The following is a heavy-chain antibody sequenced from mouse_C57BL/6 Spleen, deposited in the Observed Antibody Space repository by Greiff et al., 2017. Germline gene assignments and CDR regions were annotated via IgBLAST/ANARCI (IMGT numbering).Heavy chain of an antibody. CDR1: GYTFTDYN. V-gene: IGHV1-22*01. D-gene: IGHD1-1*01. Sequence: EVQLQQSGPELVKPGASVKMSCKASGYTFTDYNMHWVKQSHGKSLEWIGYINPNNGGTSYNQKFKGKATLTVNKSSSTAYMELRSLTSEDSAVYYCASYYGSSYLYYFDYWGQGDTRTVST. CDR3: ASYYGSSYLYYFDY. J-gene: IGHJ2*01. CDR2: INPNNGGT.